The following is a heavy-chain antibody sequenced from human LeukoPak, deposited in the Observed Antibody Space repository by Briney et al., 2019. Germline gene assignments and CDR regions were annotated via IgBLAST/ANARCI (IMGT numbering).Heavy chain of an antibody. CDR2: ISFTSSFV. Sequence: GGSLRLSCAASGFTFSDYSMNWVRQAPGKGLEWVSSISFTSSFVYYADSVKGRFTISRDNAKNSLYLQMNSLRAEDTAVYYCARGLRYSGYDSLLYYGMDVWGQGTTVTVSS. V-gene: IGHV3-21*01. CDR3: ARGLRYSGYDSLLYYGMDV. J-gene: IGHJ6*02. CDR1: GFTFSDYS. D-gene: IGHD5-12*01.